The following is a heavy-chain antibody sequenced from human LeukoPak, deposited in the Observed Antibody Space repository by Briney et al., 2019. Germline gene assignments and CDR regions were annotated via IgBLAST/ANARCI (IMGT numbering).Heavy chain of an antibody. CDR1: GGTFSSYA. CDR2: IIPIFGTA. CDR3: AREVAARPYYFDY. Sequence: SVKVSCKASGGTFSSYAISWVRQAPGQGLEWMGRIIPIFGTANYAQKFQGRVTITTDESTSTAYMELSSLKSEDTAVYYCAREVAARPYYFDYWGQGTLVTVSS. D-gene: IGHD6-6*01. V-gene: IGHV1-69*05. J-gene: IGHJ4*02.